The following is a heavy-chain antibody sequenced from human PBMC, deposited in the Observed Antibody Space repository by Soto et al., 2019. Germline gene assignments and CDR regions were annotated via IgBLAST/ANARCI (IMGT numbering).Heavy chain of an antibody. J-gene: IGHJ6*02. CDR1: GYTFTSYY. CDR2: INPSGGST. CDR3: ARGGYVVLRRGYGMDV. D-gene: IGHD6-13*01. V-gene: IGHV1-46*03. Sequence: GASVKVSCKASGYTFTSYYMHWVRQAPGQGLEWMGIINPSGGSTSYAQKFQGRVTMTRDTSTSTVYMELSSLRSEDTAVYYCARGGYVVLRRGYGMDVWGQGTTVTVSS.